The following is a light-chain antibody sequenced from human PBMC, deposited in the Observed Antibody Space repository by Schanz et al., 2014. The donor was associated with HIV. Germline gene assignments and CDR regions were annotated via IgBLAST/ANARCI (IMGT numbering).Light chain of an antibody. J-gene: IGLJ3*02. CDR2: DVG. Sequence: QLVLTQPRSVSGSPGQSITISCTGTSSDIGAFNFPSSYQHHPGKAPKVIIYDVGKRPSGVPDRFSGSGSGTSASLAISGLQSEDEADYYCAGWDDSLNVWVFGGGTKLTVL. V-gene: IGLV2-11*01. CDR1: SSDIGAFNF. CDR3: AGWDDSLNVWV.